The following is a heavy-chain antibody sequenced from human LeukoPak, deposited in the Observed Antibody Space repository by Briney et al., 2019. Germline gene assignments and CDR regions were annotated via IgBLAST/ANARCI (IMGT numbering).Heavy chain of an antibody. D-gene: IGHD3-3*01. J-gene: IGHJ4*02. V-gene: IGHV3-23*01. CDR1: GFPFSSYD. Sequence: GGSLRLSCAASGFPFSSYDMSWVRQAPGKGLEWVSGISGSAGSTYYADSVKGRFTISRDNSKSTLYLQMNSLRAEDAAVYYRAKDYGLPYYWGQGTLVTVS. CDR2: ISGSAGST. CDR3: AKDYGLPYY.